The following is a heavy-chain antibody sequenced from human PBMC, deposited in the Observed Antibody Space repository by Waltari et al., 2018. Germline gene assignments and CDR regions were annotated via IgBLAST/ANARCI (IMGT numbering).Heavy chain of an antibody. J-gene: IGHJ4*02. CDR3: ARALEYSSSPYFDY. V-gene: IGHV4-4*07. D-gene: IGHD6-6*01. Sequence: QVQLQESGPGLVKPSETLSLTCTVSGGSISSYYWRWIRQPAGKGLEWIGRIYTSGSTNYNPSLKSRVTMSVDTSKNQFSLKLSSVTAADTAVYYCARALEYSSSPYFDYWGQGTLVTVSS. CDR2: IYTSGST. CDR1: GGSISSYY.